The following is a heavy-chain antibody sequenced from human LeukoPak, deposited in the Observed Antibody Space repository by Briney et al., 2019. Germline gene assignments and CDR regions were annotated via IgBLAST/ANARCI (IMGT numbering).Heavy chain of an antibody. CDR2: INHSGST. CDR3: ARGVTPGDILTGSYPDY. V-gene: IGHV4-34*01. D-gene: IGHD3-9*01. CDR1: GGSFSGYY. J-gene: IGHJ4*02. Sequence: SETLSLTCAVYGGSFSGYYWSWIRQPPGKGLEWIGEINHSGSTNYNPSLKSRVTISVDTFKNQFSLKLSSVTAADTAVYYCARGVTPGDILTGSYPDYWGQGTLVTVSS.